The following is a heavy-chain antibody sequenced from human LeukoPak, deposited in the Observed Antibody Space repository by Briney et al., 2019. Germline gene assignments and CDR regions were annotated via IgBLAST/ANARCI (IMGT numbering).Heavy chain of an antibody. CDR3: AREGTHDIVVVPAASKSGWFDP. V-gene: IGHV4-4*07. CDR1: GGSISSYY. Sequence: SETLSLTCTVAGGSISSYYWSWIRQPAGKGLEWIGRIYTSGSTNYNPSLKSRVTMSVDTPKNQFSLKLSSVTAADTAVYYCAREGTHDIVVVPAASKSGWFDPWGQGTLVTVSS. J-gene: IGHJ5*02. D-gene: IGHD2-2*01. CDR2: IYTSGST.